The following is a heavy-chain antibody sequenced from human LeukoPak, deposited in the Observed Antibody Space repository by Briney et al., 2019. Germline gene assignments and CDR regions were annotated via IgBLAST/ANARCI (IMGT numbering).Heavy chain of an antibody. Sequence: GGSLRLSCTVSGFTFDDYDMSWVRQAPGKGLEWVSAISDTGNTYHADSVKGRFTISRDSSKNTLFLQMNRLRPEDAAVYYCAKAPVTTCRGAFCYPFDYWGLGTLVTVSS. D-gene: IGHD2-15*01. J-gene: IGHJ4*02. V-gene: IGHV3-23*01. CDR2: ISDTGNT. CDR1: GFTFDDYD. CDR3: AKAPVTTCRGAFCYPFDY.